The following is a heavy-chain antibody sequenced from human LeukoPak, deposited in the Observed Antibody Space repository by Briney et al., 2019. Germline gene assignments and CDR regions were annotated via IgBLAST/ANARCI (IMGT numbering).Heavy chain of an antibody. CDR1: GFTFSNYW. CDR2: ICTDGGSI. CDR3: VRGVPVTPGIDY. V-gene: IGHV3-74*01. J-gene: IGHJ4*02. Sequence: GGSLRLSCAASGFTFSNYWMHWVRQAPGKGLVWVSQICTDGGSIKYADSVGGRFTVSRDNAKNTLYLQMNSLRAEDTAVYYCVRGVPVTPGIDYWGQGTLVTVSS. D-gene: IGHD2-2*01.